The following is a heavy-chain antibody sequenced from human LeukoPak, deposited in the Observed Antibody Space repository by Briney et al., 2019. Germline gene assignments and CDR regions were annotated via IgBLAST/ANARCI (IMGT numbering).Heavy chain of an antibody. CDR2: ISASNGNT. Sequence: GASVKVSCKPSGYTFASSGISWVRQAPGQGLEWMGWISASNGNTNYAQNLQGRVTMTTDTSTGTAYMELRSLRSDDTAVYYCAREIPYPDCGSSGCYGPWDYWGQGTLVTVSS. D-gene: IGHD2-2*01. CDR3: AREIPYPDCGSSGCYGPWDY. J-gene: IGHJ4*02. V-gene: IGHV1-18*01. CDR1: GYTFASSG.